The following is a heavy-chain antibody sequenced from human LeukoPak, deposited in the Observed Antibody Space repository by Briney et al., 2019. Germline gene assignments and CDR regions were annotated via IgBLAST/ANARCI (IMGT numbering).Heavy chain of an antibody. CDR1: GFAFSRYS. CDR2: ISSSSSSI. J-gene: IGHJ4*02. CDR3: ARVNTGTTLDY. D-gene: IGHD1-7*01. Sequence: GGSLRLSCAAFGFAFSRYSMNRVRQAPGKGLEWVSYISSSSSSIYYADSVKGRFTISRDNAKNSLYLQMNSLRAEDTAVYYCARVNTGTTLDYWGQGTLVTVSS. V-gene: IGHV3-48*01.